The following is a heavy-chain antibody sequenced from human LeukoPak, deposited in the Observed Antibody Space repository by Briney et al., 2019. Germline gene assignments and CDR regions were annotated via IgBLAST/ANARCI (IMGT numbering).Heavy chain of an antibody. D-gene: IGHD1-26*01. CDR2: INSDGTTT. V-gene: IGHV3-74*01. Sequence: PGGSLRLSCAASGFTFSRFWRFWVRQAPGKGPVGVSRINSDGTTTNYADSVKGRFTISRDNTKSTLDLEIHSLRAEDTAVYYCGTLGVMWEIDYWGQGTLVTVSS. J-gene: IGHJ4*02. CDR1: GFTFSRFW. CDR3: GTLGVMWEIDY.